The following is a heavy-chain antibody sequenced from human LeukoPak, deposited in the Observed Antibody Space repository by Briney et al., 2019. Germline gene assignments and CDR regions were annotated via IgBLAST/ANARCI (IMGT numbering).Heavy chain of an antibody. J-gene: IGHJ6*02. D-gene: IGHD3-3*01. CDR2: ISSSSSYI. CDR3: AKDLASFWSQTTYYYYGMDV. Sequence: TGGSLRLSCAASGFTFSSYSMNWVRQAPGKGLEWVSSISSSSSYIYYADSVKGRFTISRDNAKNSLYLQMNSLRAEDTALYYCAKDLASFWSQTTYYYYGMDVWGQGTTVTVSS. V-gene: IGHV3-21*04. CDR1: GFTFSSYS.